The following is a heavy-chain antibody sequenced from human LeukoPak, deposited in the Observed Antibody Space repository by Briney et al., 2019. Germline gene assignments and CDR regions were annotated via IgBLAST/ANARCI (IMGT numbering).Heavy chain of an antibody. CDR2: MYYSGSN. CDR3: ARRACSGGSCPNEF. D-gene: IGHD2-15*01. Sequence: SETLSLTCTVSGRSISSNYWRWIRQPPGKGLEWIGYMYYSGSNNYNPSLKRRVTIPVDSSKNQFSLNLNSVTAADTAVYYCARRACSGGSCPNEFWGQGTLVSVS. J-gene: IGHJ4*02. V-gene: IGHV4-59*01. CDR1: GRSISSNY.